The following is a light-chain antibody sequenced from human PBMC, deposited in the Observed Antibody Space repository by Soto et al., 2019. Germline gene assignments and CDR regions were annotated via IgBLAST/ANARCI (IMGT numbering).Light chain of an antibody. CDR2: DTS. CDR1: QSVSNN. V-gene: IGKV3-15*01. Sequence: EIVLTQSPGTLSLSPGERATLSCRASQSVSNNYLAWYQQKPGQAPRLLIYDTSTRATGVPTRFSGSRSGAEFTLTINSLQSEDFAVYYCQMYNNWVGTFGGGTKVDIK. J-gene: IGKJ4*01. CDR3: QMYNNWVGT.